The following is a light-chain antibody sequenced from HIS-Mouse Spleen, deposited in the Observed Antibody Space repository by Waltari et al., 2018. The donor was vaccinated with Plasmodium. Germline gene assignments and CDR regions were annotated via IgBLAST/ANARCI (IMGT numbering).Light chain of an antibody. J-gene: IGKJ4*01. V-gene: IGKV3-11*01. CDR3: QQRSSWPALT. CDR1: QSVSSY. CDR2: DAS. Sequence: IVLPQSPATLSLSPGEAPTLSCRASQSVSSYLAWYQQKPGQAPRLLIYDASNGATGIPARFSGSGSGTDFTLTISSLEPEDFAVDYCQQRSSWPALTFGGGTKVEIK.